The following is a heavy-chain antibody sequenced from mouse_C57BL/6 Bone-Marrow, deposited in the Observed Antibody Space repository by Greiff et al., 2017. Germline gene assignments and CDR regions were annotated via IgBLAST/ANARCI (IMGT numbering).Heavy chain of an antibody. V-gene: IGHV1-55*01. Sequence: QVQLQQPGAELVKPGASVKMSCKASGYTFTSYWITWVKQRPGQGLEWIGDIYPGSGSTNYNEKFKSKATLTVDTSSSTAYMQLSSLTSEDSAVYYCARYGYYHWYFDVWGTGTTGTGPS. CDR1: GYTFTSYW. CDR3: ARYGYYHWYFDV. J-gene: IGHJ1*03. D-gene: IGHD2-3*01. CDR2: IYPGSGST.